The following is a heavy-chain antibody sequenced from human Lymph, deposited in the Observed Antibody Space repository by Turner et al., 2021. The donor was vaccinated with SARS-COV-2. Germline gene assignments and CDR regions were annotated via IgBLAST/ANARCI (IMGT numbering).Heavy chain of an antibody. CDR3: ARGRYSGGGMDV. V-gene: IGHV1-8*03. D-gene: IGHD1-26*01. Sequence: QVQLVQSGAEVKKPGASVKVSCKAPGYTFTSYDINWVRQATGQALEWMGWSNPNSGNTGSAKKFQGRVTINRNTSIGTAYMELSSLRSEDTAVYYCARGRYSGGGMDVWCQGTTVTVSS. J-gene: IGHJ6*02. CDR1: GYTFTSYD. CDR2: SNPNSGNT.